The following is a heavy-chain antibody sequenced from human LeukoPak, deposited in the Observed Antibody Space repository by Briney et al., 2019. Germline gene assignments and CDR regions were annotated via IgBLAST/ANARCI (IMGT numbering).Heavy chain of an antibody. Sequence: GGSLRLSCAAFGFTFSDYYMSWLRQAPGRGLEWVSYISKSGSDTNFADSVKGRFTISRDNAKNSLYLHMNSLRAEDTAVYYCARVGATGTADYWGQGTLVTVSS. J-gene: IGHJ4*02. CDR3: ARVGATGTADY. CDR2: ISKSGSDT. D-gene: IGHD1-1*01. V-gene: IGHV3-11*03. CDR1: GFTFSDYY.